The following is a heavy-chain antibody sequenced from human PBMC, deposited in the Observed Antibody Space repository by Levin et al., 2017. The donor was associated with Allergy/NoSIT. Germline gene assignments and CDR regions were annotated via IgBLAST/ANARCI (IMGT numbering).Heavy chain of an antibody. V-gene: IGHV5-10-1*01. Sequence: KVSCKGSGYSFTSYWISWVRQMPGKGLEWMGRIDPSDSYTNYSPSFQGHVTISADKSISTAYLQWSSLKASDTAMYYCASGSSGSWDIWGQGTMVTVSS. CDR1: GYSFTSYW. CDR2: IDPSDSYT. D-gene: IGHD3-10*01. CDR3: ASGSSGSWDI. J-gene: IGHJ3*02.